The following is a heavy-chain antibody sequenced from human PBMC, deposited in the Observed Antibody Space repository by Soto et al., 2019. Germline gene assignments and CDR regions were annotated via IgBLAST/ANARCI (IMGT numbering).Heavy chain of an antibody. V-gene: IGHV1-18*01. CDR1: GYTFTSYG. D-gene: IGHD3-16*01. J-gene: IGHJ4*02. CDR2: ISAYNGNT. Sequence: GASVKVSCKASGYTFTSYGISWVRQAPGQGLEWMGWISAYNGNTNYAQKLQGRVTMTTDTSTSTAYMELRSLRSDDTAVYYCACDEMVVFSFAGVFARHIDYWGQGPLVTVSS. CDR3: ACDEMVVFSFAGVFARHIDY.